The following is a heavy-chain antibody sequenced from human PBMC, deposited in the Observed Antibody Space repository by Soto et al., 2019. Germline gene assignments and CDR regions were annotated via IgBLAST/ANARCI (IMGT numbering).Heavy chain of an antibody. J-gene: IGHJ6*02. Sequence: EVQLLESGGGLVQPGGSLRLSCAASGFTFSSYAMSWVRQAPGKGLEWVSAISGSGGSTYYADSVKGRFTISRDNSKNTLYLQMNSLRAEDTAVYYCAKGADWSGYYSVYYYYGMDVWGQGTTVTVSS. CDR3: AKGADWSGYYSVYYYYGMDV. CDR1: GFTFSSYA. CDR2: ISGSGGST. D-gene: IGHD3-3*01. V-gene: IGHV3-23*01.